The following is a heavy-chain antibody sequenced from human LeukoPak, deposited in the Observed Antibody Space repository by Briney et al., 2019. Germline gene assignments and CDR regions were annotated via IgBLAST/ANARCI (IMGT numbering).Heavy chain of an antibody. Sequence: ASVKVSCKASGYTFTSYGISWVRQAPGQGLEWMGWISAYNGNTNYAQKLQGRVTMTTDTSTSTAYMELRSPRSDDTAVYYCARDGMDPRHYYGMDVWGQGTTVTVSS. J-gene: IGHJ6*02. CDR2: ISAYNGNT. CDR3: ARDGMDPRHYYGMDV. D-gene: IGHD1-1*01. CDR1: GYTFTSYG. V-gene: IGHV1-18*01.